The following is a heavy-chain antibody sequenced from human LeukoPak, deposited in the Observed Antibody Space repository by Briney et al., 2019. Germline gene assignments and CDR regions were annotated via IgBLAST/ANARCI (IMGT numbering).Heavy chain of an antibody. J-gene: IGHJ5*02. CDR3: ARVDRITMVRGVRRNWFDP. CDR2: INHSGST. D-gene: IGHD3-10*01. CDR1: GGSFSGYY. Sequence: SETLSLTCAVYGGSFSGYYWSWIRQPPGKGLEWIGEINHSGSTNYNPSLKSRVTISVDTSKNQFSLKLSSVTAADTAVYYCARVDRITMVRGVRRNWFDPWGQGTLVTVSS. V-gene: IGHV4-34*01.